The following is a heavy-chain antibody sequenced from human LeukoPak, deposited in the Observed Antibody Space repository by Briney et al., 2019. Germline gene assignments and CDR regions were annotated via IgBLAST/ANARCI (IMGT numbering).Heavy chain of an antibody. J-gene: IGHJ4*02. CDR1: GFTFSSYA. CDR3: AKMRAIVVVVAATDY. V-gene: IGHV3-23*01. CDR2: ISGSGGST. D-gene: IGHD2-15*01. Sequence: PGGSLRLSCAASGFTFSSYAMSWVRQAPGKGLEWVSAISGSGGSTYYADSVKGRFTISRDNSENTLYLQMNSLRAEDTAVYYCAKMRAIVVVVAATDYWGQGTLVTVSS.